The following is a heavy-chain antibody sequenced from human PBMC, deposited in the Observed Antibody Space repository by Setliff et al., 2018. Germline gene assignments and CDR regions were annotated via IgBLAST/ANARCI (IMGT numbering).Heavy chain of an antibody. CDR1: GVSIGSSGYY. D-gene: IGHD1-1*01. Sequence: SETLSLTCTVSGVSIGSSGYYWGWVRQPPGKGLEWIGSIYYNGNTYYKPSLKSRVTIFVDTAKSQYFLKVTSVTAADTAVYFCARDVWGAGTGWFDPWGLGILVTVSS. V-gene: IGHV4-39*02. CDR3: ARDVWGAGTGWFDP. J-gene: IGHJ5*02. CDR2: IYYNGNT.